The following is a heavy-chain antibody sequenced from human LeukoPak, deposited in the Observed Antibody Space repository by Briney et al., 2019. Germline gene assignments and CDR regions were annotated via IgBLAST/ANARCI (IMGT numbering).Heavy chain of an antibody. J-gene: IGHJ4*02. CDR3: AKSHSVAQRGYFDF. CDR2: ISDSGGET. Sequence: QSGGSLRLSCAASGFTFSTYAMSWVRLAPGKGLEWVSTISDSGGETYYADSVKGRFTISRDNSKNTLYLQMNSLRAEDTAFYYCAKSHSVAQRGYFDFWGQGTLVTVSS. V-gene: IGHV3-23*01. CDR1: GFTFSTYA. D-gene: IGHD3-10*01.